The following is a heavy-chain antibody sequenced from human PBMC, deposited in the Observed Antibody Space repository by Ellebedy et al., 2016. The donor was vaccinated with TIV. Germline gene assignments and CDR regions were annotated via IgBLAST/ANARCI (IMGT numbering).Heavy chain of an antibody. V-gene: IGHV3-23*01. CDR2: LSLSGGRT. D-gene: IGHD1-26*01. Sequence: PGGSLRLSCAASGFTFSSYSMNWVRQAPGKGLEFVSLLSLSGGRTYYGNSVEGRITFSRDNSTNTVYLQLKSLRVEDTALYYCARDFAYSSGQYALDYWGQGALVTVSS. J-gene: IGHJ4*02. CDR1: GFTFSSYS. CDR3: ARDFAYSSGQYALDY.